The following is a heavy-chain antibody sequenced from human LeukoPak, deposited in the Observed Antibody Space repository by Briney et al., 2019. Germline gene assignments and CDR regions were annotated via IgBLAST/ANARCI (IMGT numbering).Heavy chain of an antibody. CDR1: GGSISSGGYY. V-gene: IGHV4-61*02. CDR3: ARDLGMEMGYWFDP. CDR2: IYTSGST. J-gene: IGHJ5*02. Sequence: SETLSLTCTVSGGSISSGGYYWSWIRQPAGKGLEWIGRIYTSGSTNYNPSLKSRVTMSVDTSKNQFSLKLSSVTAADTAVYYCARDLGMEMGYWFDPWGQGTLVTVSS. D-gene: IGHD5-24*01.